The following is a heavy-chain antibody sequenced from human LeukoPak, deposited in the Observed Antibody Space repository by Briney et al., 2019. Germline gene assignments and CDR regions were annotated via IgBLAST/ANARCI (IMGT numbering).Heavy chain of an antibody. CDR1: VESFSGYS. V-gene: IGHV4-31*11. CDR2: IYYSGST. CDR3: ARDHTETSSLNFRNYYYYGMDI. D-gene: IGHD4-11*01. Sequence: TSETLSLTCVVYVESFSGYSWNWIRQHPGKGLEWIGYIYYSGSTYYNPSLTSRVTMSVDTSKNQFSLKLSSVTAADTAIYYCARDHTETSSLNFRNYYYYGMDIWGQGTTVIVSS. J-gene: IGHJ6*02.